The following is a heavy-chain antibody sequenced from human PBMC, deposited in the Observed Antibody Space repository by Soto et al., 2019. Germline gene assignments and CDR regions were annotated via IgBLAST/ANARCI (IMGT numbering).Heavy chain of an antibody. V-gene: IGHV3-48*01. Sequence: GGSLRLSCAASGFTFSTYAMNWVRQAPGKGLEWVSYISSSSTTKYYADSVKGRFTISRDNAKNSLYLQMNSLRAEDTAVYYCARDGCSGSNCLNWFDPWGQGTLVTVSS. CDR1: GFTFSTYA. J-gene: IGHJ5*02. CDR2: ISSSSTTK. CDR3: ARDGCSGSNCLNWFDP. D-gene: IGHD2-15*01.